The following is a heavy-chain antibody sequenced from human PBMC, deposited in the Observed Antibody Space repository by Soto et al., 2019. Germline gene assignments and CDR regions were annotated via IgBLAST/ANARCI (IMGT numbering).Heavy chain of an antibody. CDR1: GYTFTSYD. J-gene: IGHJ4*02. CDR2: MNPNSGNT. Sequence: ASVKVSCKASGYTFTSYDINWVRQATGQGLEWMGWMNPNSGNTGYAQKFQGRVTMTRNTSISTAYMELSSLRSEDTAVYYCARGGSVFDYGDKNFDYWGQGTLVTVSS. V-gene: IGHV1-8*01. CDR3: ARGGSVFDYGDKNFDY. D-gene: IGHD4-17*01.